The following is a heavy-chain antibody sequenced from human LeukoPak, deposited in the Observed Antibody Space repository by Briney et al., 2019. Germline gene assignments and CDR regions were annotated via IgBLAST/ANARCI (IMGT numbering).Heavy chain of an antibody. J-gene: IGHJ5*02. CDR3: ASCEGDYDFWSGYYSGDLWFDP. CDR1: GGTFNNYA. D-gene: IGHD3-3*01. V-gene: IGHV1-46*02. Sequence: ASVKVSCKASGGTFNNYAISWVRQAPGQGLEWMGIINPSGGSTSYAQKFQGRVTMTRDMSTSTVYMELSSLRSEDTAVYYCASCEGDYDFWSGYYSGDLWFDPWGQGTLVTVSS. CDR2: INPSGGST.